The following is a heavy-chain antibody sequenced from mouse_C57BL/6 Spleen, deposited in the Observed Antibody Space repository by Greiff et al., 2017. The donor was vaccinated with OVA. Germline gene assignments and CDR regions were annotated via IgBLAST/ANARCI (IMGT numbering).Heavy chain of an antibody. Sequence: DVKLVESGGGLVKPGGSLKLSCAASGFTFSDYGMHWVRQAPEKGLEWVAYISSGSSTIYYADTVKGRFTISRDNAKHTLFMQMTSLRSEDTAMDYCARQGYDYSWFAYWGQGTLVTVSA. V-gene: IGHV5-17*01. CDR2: ISSGSSTI. J-gene: IGHJ3*01. CDR1: GFTFSDYG. D-gene: IGHD2-4*01. CDR3: ARQGYDYSWFAY.